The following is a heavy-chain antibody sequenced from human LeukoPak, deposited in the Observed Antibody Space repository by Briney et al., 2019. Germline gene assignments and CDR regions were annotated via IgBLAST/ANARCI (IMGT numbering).Heavy chain of an antibody. V-gene: IGHV4-59*02. D-gene: IGHD3-22*01. J-gene: IGHJ5*02. CDR3: ARHLYSYDSSPYYP. CDR1: GGSVNSYY. CDR2: ISYSGST. Sequence: SETLSLTCTVSGGSVNSYYWSWIRQPPGKGLEWIGHISYSGSTNYNPSLKSRVTTSIDTSKNQVSLKLTSVTAADTAVYACARHLYSYDSSPYYPWGQGTLVTVSS.